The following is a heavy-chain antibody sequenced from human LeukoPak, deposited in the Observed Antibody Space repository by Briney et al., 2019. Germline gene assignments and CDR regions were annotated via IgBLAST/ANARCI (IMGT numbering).Heavy chain of an antibody. CDR3: ARSRGLITPQDFDY. CDR2: MNPNSGNT. Sequence: ASVKVSCKASGYTFTSYDINWVRQATGQGLEWMGWMNPNSGNTGYAQKFQGRVTMTRNTSISTAYVELSSLRSEDTAVYYCARSRGLITPQDFDYWGQGTLVTVSS. D-gene: IGHD3-16*01. V-gene: IGHV1-8*01. CDR1: GYTFTSYD. J-gene: IGHJ4*02.